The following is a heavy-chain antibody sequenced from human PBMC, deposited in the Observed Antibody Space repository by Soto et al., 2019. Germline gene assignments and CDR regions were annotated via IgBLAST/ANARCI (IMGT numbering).Heavy chain of an antibody. J-gene: IGHJ4*02. CDR3: AKTTTVTTWDY. D-gene: IGHD4-17*01. Sequence: GESLKISCAASGFVFSGYAMHWVRQAPGKGLEWVAVISYDGSEKYYADSVKGRFTIYRDNFKNTLYLEMNSLRAEDTAVYYWAKTTTVTTWDYWGQGTLVTVSS. CDR1: GFVFSGYA. CDR2: ISYDGSEK. V-gene: IGHV3-30*18.